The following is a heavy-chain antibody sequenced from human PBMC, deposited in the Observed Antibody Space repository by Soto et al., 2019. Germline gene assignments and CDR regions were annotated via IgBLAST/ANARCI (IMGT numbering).Heavy chain of an antibody. Sequence: ASVKVSCKASGYTFTGYYMHCVRQAPGQGLEWMGWINPNSGGTNYAQKFQGWVTMTRDTSVSTAYMELSSLRSEDTAVYSCARSLSSSWEFDYWGQGTLVTVSS. CDR3: ARSLSSSWEFDY. V-gene: IGHV1-2*04. CDR1: GYTFTGYY. J-gene: IGHJ4*02. D-gene: IGHD6-13*01. CDR2: INPNSGGT.